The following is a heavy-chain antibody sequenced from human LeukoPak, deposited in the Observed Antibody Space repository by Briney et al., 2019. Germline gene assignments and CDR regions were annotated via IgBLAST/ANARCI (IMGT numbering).Heavy chain of an antibody. J-gene: IGHJ4*02. CDR2: ISYDGSNQ. CDR3: VRELIGYWQQY. D-gene: IGHD3-9*01. CDR1: GFTFSNFA. V-gene: IGHV3-30*04. Sequence: GRSLRLSCAASGFTFSNFAMHWVRQAPGKGLEWMAIISYDGSNQYYADYVKGRFTISRDSSQNTLYLQVSSLRAEDTAVYYCVRELIGYWQQYWGQGTLVTVSS.